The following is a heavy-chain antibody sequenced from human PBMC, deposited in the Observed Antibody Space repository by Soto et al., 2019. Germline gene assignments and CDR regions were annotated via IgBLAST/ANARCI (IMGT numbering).Heavy chain of an antibody. J-gene: IGHJ3*02. CDR2: IHTSVDST. D-gene: IGHD4-17*01. V-gene: IGHV3-23*01. CDR3: ATHYGDYERAFDI. CDR1: GFTFSNYA. Sequence: GGSLRLSCAASGFTFSNYAMSWVRQAPGKGLEWVSAIHTSVDSTYYADSVKGRFTISRDNSKNTLYLQMNSLRAEDTAVYYCATHYGDYERAFDIWGQGTMVTVSS.